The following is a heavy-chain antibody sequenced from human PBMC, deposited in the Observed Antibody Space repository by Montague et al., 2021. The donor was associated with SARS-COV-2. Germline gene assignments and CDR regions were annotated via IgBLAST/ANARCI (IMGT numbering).Heavy chain of an antibody. CDR1: GGSIDSYY. CDR3: ARELQYNWFDP. J-gene: IGHJ5*02. Sequence: SETLSLTCTASGGSIDSYYWSWLRQPPGKGLEWIGYIYYRGTTNYNPSLESRVTMSVDTSKNQFSLSLSSVTAADTAMYYCARELQYNWFDPWGQGTLVTVSS. D-gene: IGHD2-21*02. CDR2: IYYRGTT. V-gene: IGHV4-59*01.